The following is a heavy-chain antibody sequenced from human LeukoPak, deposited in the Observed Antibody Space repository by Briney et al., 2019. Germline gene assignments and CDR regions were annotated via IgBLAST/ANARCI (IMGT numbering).Heavy chain of an antibody. D-gene: IGHD3/OR15-3a*01. CDR3: ARDLRTDSSFSPFDY. CDR1: GFTFSSYG. CDR2: ISYDGSNK. J-gene: IGHJ4*02. Sequence: GGSLRLSCAASGFTFSSYGMHWVRQAPGKGLEWVAVISYDGSNKYYVDSVKGRFTISRDNSKNTLYLQMNSLRAEDTAVYYCARDLRTDSSFSPFDYWGQGTLVTVSS. V-gene: IGHV3-30*03.